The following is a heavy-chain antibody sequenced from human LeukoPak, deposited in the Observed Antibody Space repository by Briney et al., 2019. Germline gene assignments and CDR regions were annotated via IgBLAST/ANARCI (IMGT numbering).Heavy chain of an antibody. CDR1: GFTFSSCE. CDR2: ISSRGSTI. J-gene: IGHJ6*04. V-gene: IGHV3-48*03. CDR3: AELGITMIGGV. Sequence: PGGSLRLSCAASGFTFSSCEMNWVRQAPGKGLEWVSYISSRGSTIYYADSVKGRFTISRDNAKNSLYVQMNSLRAEDTAVYYCAELGITMIGGVWGKGTTVTISS. D-gene: IGHD3-10*02.